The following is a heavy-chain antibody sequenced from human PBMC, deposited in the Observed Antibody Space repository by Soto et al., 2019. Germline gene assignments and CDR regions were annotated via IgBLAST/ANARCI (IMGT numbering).Heavy chain of an antibody. Sequence: PAEALPISCKGSGYSFTTYWIAWVRQMPGKGLEWMGIIYPGDSDTRYSPSFQGQVIISADKSISTAYLQWSSLKASDTAMYYCARYYRGRNTDVWVKGTTVTVYS. CDR2: IYPGDSDT. J-gene: IGHJ6*04. CDR3: ARYYRGRNTDV. CDR1: GYSFTTYW. D-gene: IGHD3-10*01. V-gene: IGHV5-51*01.